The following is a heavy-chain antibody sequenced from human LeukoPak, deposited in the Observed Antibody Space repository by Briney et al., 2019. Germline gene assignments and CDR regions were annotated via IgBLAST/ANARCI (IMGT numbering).Heavy chain of an antibody. D-gene: IGHD1-20*01. CDR1: GFTFSSYG. Sequence: PGGSLRLSCAASGFTFSSYGMHWVRQAPGKGLEWVSYISRSSSTIHYADSVKGRFTISRDNAKSSLFLQMNSLRAEDTAVYYCARGGITGTTLADDFDYWGQGTLVTVSS. CDR2: ISRSSSTI. CDR3: ARGGITGTTLADDFDY. J-gene: IGHJ4*02. V-gene: IGHV3-48*04.